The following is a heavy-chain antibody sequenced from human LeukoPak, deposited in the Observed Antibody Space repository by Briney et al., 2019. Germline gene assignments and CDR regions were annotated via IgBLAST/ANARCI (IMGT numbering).Heavy chain of an antibody. CDR3: AKDHSGCSSTSCYMWFDP. CDR1: GFPFSSYA. V-gene: IGHV3-23*01. Sequence: GGSLRLSCAASGFPFSSYAMSWVRQAPGKGLEWVSAISGSGGSTYYADSVKGRFTISRDNSKNTLYLQMNSLRAEDTAVYYCAKDHSGCSSTSCYMWFDPWGQGTLVTVSS. D-gene: IGHD2-2*02. J-gene: IGHJ5*02. CDR2: ISGSGGST.